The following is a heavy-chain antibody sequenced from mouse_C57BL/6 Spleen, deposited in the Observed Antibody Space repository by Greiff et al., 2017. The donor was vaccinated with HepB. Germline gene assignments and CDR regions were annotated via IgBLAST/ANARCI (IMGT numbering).Heavy chain of an antibody. V-gene: IGHV1-81*01. D-gene: IGHD1-1*01. J-gene: IGHJ3*01. CDR1: GYTFTSYG. CDR2: IYPRSGNT. CDR3: ASGTTVVATD. Sequence: QVQLQQSGAELARPGASVKLSCKASGYTFTSYGISWVKQRTGQGLEWIGEIYPRSGNTYYTEKFKGKATLTADKSSSTAYMELRSLTSEDSAVYFCASGTTVVATDWGQGTLVTVSA.